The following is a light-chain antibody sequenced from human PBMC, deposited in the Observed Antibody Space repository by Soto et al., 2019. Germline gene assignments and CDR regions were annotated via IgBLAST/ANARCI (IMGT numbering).Light chain of an antibody. CDR2: EDS. CDR1: GGSIASNY. CDR3: SSYTSSSTLV. J-gene: IGLJ3*02. V-gene: IGLV6-57*02. Sequence: NFMLTQPHSVSESPGKTVIISCTGTGGSIASNYVQWYQQRPGSAPTIVIFEDSERPSGVPDRFSGSIDSSSNSASLTISGLKTEDEADYYCSSYTSSSTLVFGGGTKLTVL.